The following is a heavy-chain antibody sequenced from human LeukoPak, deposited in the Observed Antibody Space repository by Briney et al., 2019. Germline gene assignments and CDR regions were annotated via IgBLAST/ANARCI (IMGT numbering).Heavy chain of an antibody. Sequence: GGSLRLSCTASGFTFDDYAMSWLRQAPGKGLEGVGLIRSKAYGGTTEYAASVKGRFTSSRDDSKSLAHLQINSLKTEDAAVYYCTTGHYYDSSGYYYDAFDIWGQGTMVTVSS. CDR2: IRSKAYGGTT. V-gene: IGHV3-49*03. J-gene: IGHJ3*02. CDR3: TTGHYYDSSGYYYDAFDI. D-gene: IGHD3-22*01. CDR1: GFTFDDYA.